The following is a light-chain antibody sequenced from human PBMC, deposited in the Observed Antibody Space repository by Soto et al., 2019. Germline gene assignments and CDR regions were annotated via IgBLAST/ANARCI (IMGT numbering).Light chain of an antibody. V-gene: IGLV2-14*01. CDR1: SSDIGGYNY. J-gene: IGLJ1*01. CDR2: EVT. Sequence: SALTQPASVSGSPGQSITISCTGTSSDIGGYNYVSWYQQHPGKAPKLMIYEVTNRPSGVSNRFSGSKSGNTASLTISGLQAEDEADYYCSSYSSTGTLCVFXTGTKVTVL. CDR3: SSYSSTGTLCV.